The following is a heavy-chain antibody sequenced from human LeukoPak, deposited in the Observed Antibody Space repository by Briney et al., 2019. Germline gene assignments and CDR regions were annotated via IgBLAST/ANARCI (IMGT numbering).Heavy chain of an antibody. CDR3: ALCSSTWSGDRPDS. V-gene: IGHV1-69*01. J-gene: IGHJ4*02. D-gene: IGHD2-2*01. CDR1: GDTFRNYP. CDR2: ILPIFRMT. Sequence: GASVKVSCKASGDTFRNYPISWVRQAPGQGLEWMGGILPIFRMTNYAEKFQGRVTITADESTTTAYLELNSLRSEDTAVYYCALCSSTWSGDRPDSWGQGSLVSVSS.